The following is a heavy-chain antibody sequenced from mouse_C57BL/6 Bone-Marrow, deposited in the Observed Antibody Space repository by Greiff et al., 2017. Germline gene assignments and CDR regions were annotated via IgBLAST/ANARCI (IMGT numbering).Heavy chain of an antibody. CDR1: GYTFTDYY. V-gene: IGHV1-19*01. Sequence: EVQLQQSGPVLVKPGASVKMSCKASGYTFTDYYMNWVKQSHGKSLEWIGVINPYNGGTSYNQKFKGKATLTVDKSSSTAYMELNSLTSEDSAVYYCATYYYGSSVYYYAMDYWGQGTSVTVSS. CDR3: ATYYYGSSVYYYAMDY. CDR2: INPYNGGT. D-gene: IGHD1-1*01. J-gene: IGHJ4*01.